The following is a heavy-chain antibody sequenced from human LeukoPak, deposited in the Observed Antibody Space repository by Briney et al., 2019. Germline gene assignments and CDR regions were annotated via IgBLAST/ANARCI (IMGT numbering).Heavy chain of an antibody. V-gene: IGHV4-61*02. D-gene: IGHD4-17*01. Sequence: PSETLSLTCTVSGGSISSGSYYWSWIRQPAGKGLEWIGRVYSSGSTDYNPSLKSRLSISVDTSKIQFSLRLSSVTAADTAVYYCARDAYDYGDYGWFDPWGQGTLVAVSS. J-gene: IGHJ5*02. CDR2: VYSSGST. CDR1: GGSISSGSYY. CDR3: ARDAYDYGDYGWFDP.